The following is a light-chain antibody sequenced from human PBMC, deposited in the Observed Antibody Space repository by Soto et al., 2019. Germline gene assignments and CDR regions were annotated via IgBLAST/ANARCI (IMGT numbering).Light chain of an antibody. CDR3: SSDTSCSNLV. CDR1: SSDVGGYNY. CDR2: DVS. V-gene: IGLV2-14*01. Sequence: QSALTQPASVSGSPGQSITISCTGTSSDVGGYNYVSWYQPNLGTAPQLMIYDVSNRPSGVSNRFSGSKSGNTASLTSSGLHAEDEADYYCSSDTSCSNLVFGGGTKLTVL. J-gene: IGLJ2*01.